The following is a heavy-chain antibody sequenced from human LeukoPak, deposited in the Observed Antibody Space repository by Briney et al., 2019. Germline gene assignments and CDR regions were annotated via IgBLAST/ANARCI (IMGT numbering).Heavy chain of an antibody. J-gene: IGHJ4*02. CDR2: IYYDGSNQ. Sequence: GGSPRLSCVVSGLRFRNYGMHWVRQAPGKGLEWVAVIYYDGSNQYYVDSVKGRFTVSRDNAENTLYLQMDSLRAEDTAVYYCATDRNSGKYYDYWGQGTLVTVSS. CDR1: GLRFRNYG. D-gene: IGHD1-26*01. V-gene: IGHV3-33*01. CDR3: ATDRNSGKYYDY.